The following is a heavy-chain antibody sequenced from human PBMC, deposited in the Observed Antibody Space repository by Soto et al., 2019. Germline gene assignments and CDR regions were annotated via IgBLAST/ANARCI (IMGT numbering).Heavy chain of an antibody. CDR3: ARVSFETSGYADY. J-gene: IGHJ4*02. CDR2: INAANGNT. V-gene: IGHV1-3*01. D-gene: IGHD3-22*01. CDR1: GYIFSTYT. Sequence: QVHLVQSGAEVKKPGASVKVSCKASGYIFSTYTMHWVRQAPGQRLEWMGWINAANGNTKYSQNFQGRVTISRDTSASTAYLELSSLRSEDTVVYYCARVSFETSGYADYWGQGTLVTVSS.